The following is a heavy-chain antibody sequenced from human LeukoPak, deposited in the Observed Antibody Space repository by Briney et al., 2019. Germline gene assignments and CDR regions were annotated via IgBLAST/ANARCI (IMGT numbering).Heavy chain of an antibody. J-gene: IGHJ6*02. V-gene: IGHV3-15*01. Sequence: PGGSRRLSCAASGFTFSNAWMSWVRQAPGKGLEWVGRIKSKTDGGTTDYAAPVKGRFTISRDDSKNTLYLQMNSLKTEDTAVYYCTTGHIVVVPAAPYGMDVWGQGTTVTVSS. CDR1: GFTFSNAW. D-gene: IGHD2-2*01. CDR2: IKSKTDGGTT. CDR3: TTGHIVVVPAAPYGMDV.